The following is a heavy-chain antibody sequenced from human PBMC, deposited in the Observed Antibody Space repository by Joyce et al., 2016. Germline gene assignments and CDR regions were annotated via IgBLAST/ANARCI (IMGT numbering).Heavy chain of an antibody. D-gene: IGHD6-13*01. CDR3: ARHEATLVASGSRLDF. V-gene: IGHV5-51*01. J-gene: IGHJ4*02. CDR2: IYPHDSET. Sequence: EVQLVQSGAEVKKPGESLTISCKGSGYSFSTYWIGWVRQLPGKGLEWMGVIYPHDSETRYSPSVQGQVTISADKSISTAYLQWSSLKASDTAMYYCARHEATLVASGSRLDFWGQGTLVAVSS. CDR1: GYSFSTYW.